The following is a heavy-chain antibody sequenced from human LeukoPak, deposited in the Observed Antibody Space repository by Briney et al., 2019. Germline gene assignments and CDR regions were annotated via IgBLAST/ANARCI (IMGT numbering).Heavy chain of an antibody. CDR1: GGTFSRYA. D-gene: IGHD5-18*01. CDR3: ASLDTAMVFGLDY. J-gene: IGHJ4*02. CDR2: IIPTFGTA. Sequence: SVNVSCKASGGTFSRYAISWVRQAPGQGLEWMGGIIPTFGTANYAQKFQGRVTITADESTSTAYMELSSLRSEDTAVYYCASLDTAMVFGLDYWGQGTLVTVSS. V-gene: IGHV1-69*13.